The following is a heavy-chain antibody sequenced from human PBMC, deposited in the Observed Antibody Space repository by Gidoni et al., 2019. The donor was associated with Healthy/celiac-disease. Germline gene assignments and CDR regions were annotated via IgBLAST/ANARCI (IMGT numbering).Heavy chain of an antibody. CDR2: IRSKAYGGTT. CDR3: TRVHYYDSSGYYRDY. D-gene: IGHD3-22*01. CDR1: GFTFGDYA. V-gene: IGHV3-49*03. Sequence: EVQLVESGGGLVQPGRSLRLSCTASGFTFGDYAMSWFRPDPGKGLEWVGFIRSKAYGGTTEYAASVKGRFTISRDDSKSIAYLQMNSLKTEDTAVYYCTRVHYYDSSGYYRDYWGQGTLVTVSS. J-gene: IGHJ4*02.